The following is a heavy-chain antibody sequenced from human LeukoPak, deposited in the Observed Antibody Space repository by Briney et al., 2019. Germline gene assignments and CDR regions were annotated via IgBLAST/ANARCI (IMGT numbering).Heavy chain of an antibody. CDR3: ARSSSYQPYYFDN. J-gene: IGHJ4*02. D-gene: IGHD2-2*01. V-gene: IGHV5-51*01. Sequence: GESLKISCKASGYSFTSYWIAWVRQMPGKGLEWMGIIYPGDSQTRYSPSFQGQVTISVDKSTSTAYLQWSSLKASDTAMYYCARSSSYQPYYFDNWGQGTLVTVSS. CDR2: IYPGDSQT. CDR1: GYSFTSYW.